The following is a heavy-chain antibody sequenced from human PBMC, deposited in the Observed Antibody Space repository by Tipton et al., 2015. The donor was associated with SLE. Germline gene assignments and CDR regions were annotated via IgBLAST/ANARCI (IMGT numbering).Heavy chain of an antibody. CDR3: ASDEGHGQWSWYFDL. CDR2: IYYSGST. V-gene: IGHV4-59*01. D-gene: IGHD2-15*01. Sequence: TLSLTCTVSGGSISSYYWSWIRQPPGRGLEWIGCIYYSGSTNYNPSLKSRVTISVDTSKNHFSLKLSSVTAADTAVYYCASDEGHGQWSWYFDLWGRGTLVTVSS. J-gene: IGHJ2*01. CDR1: GGSISSYY.